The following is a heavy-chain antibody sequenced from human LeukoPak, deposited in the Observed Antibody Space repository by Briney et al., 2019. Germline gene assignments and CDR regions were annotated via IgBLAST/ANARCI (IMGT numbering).Heavy chain of an antibody. J-gene: IGHJ4*02. V-gene: IGHV3-30*02. D-gene: IGHD3-3*01. CDR2: IRYDGSNK. CDR1: GFTFSSYG. CDR3: ATIWSGYTMAFDY. Sequence: QSGGSLRLSCAASGFTFSSYGMHWVRQAPGKGLEWVAFIRYDGSNKYYADSVKGRFTISRDNSKNTLYLQMNSLGAEDTAVYYCATIWSGYTMAFDYWGQGTLVTVSS.